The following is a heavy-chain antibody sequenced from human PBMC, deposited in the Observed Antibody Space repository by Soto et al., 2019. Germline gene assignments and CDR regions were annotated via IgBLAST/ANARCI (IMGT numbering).Heavy chain of an antibody. CDR1: GYTFTSYG. CDR3: AKVLPARVVVITEFDY. CDR2: ISAYNGNT. V-gene: IGHV1-18*01. D-gene: IGHD3-22*01. J-gene: IGHJ4*02. Sequence: ASVKVSCKASGYTFTSYGISWVRQAPGQGLEWMGWISAYNGNTNYAQKLQGRVTMTTDTSTSTAYMELRSLRAEDTAVYYCAKVLPARVVVITEFDYWGQGTLVTVSS.